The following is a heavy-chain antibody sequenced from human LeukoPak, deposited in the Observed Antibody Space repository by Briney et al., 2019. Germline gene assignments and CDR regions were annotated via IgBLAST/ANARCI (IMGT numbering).Heavy chain of an antibody. CDR2: ISSSSSYI. D-gene: IGHD3-3*01. Sequence: GGSLRLSCAASGFTFSSYSMNWVRQASGKGLEWVSSISSSSSYIYYADSVKGRFTISRDNAKNSLYLQMNSLRAEDTAVYYCARDEDDFWSGYYYGMDVWGQGTTVTVSS. CDR3: ARDEDDFWSGYYYGMDV. V-gene: IGHV3-21*01. CDR1: GFTFSSYS. J-gene: IGHJ6*02.